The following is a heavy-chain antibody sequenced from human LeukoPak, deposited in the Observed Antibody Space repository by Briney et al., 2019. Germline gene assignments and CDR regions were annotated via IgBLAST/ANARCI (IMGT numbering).Heavy chain of an antibody. V-gene: IGHV1-2*06. CDR3: ARADPRYCSGGSCRSFDY. Sequence: ASVKVSCKASGYTFTGYYMDWVRQAPGQGLEWMGRINPNSGGTKYAQKFQGRVTMTRDTSINTAYMELSSLRSEDTAVYYCARADPRYCSGGSCRSFDYWGQGTLVTVSS. CDR1: GYTFTGYY. J-gene: IGHJ4*02. D-gene: IGHD2-15*01. CDR2: INPNSGGT.